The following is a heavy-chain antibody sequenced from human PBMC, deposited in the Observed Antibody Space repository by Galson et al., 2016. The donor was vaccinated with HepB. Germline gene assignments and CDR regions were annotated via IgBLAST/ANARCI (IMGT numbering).Heavy chain of an antibody. CDR2: AYKNGGT. CDR1: DDSISRSSYY. D-gene: IGHD3-3*01. J-gene: IGHJ4*02. V-gene: IGHV4-39*07. CDR3: VRSVADEFFDH. Sequence: SETLSLTCNVSDDSISRSSYYWGWIRQPPGKGLEWIASAYKNGGTYHNPSLKSRVTMSVDRSNNKFSLNMRSMTSADTAIYFCVRSVADEFFDHWGQGILVTVSA.